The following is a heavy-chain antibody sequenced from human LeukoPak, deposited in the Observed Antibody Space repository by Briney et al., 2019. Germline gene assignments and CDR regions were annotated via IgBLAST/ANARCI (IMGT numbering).Heavy chain of an antibody. V-gene: IGHV1-2*02. CDR2: INPNSGGT. Sequence: ASVKVSCKASGYTFTGYYMHWVRQAPGQGLEWMGWINPNSGGTNYAQKFQGRVTMTRDTSISTAYVELSRLRSDDTAVYYCARDQGYYYDSSGYRYAFDIWGQGTMVTVSS. J-gene: IGHJ3*02. CDR3: ARDQGYYYDSSGYRYAFDI. CDR1: GYTFTGYY. D-gene: IGHD3-22*01.